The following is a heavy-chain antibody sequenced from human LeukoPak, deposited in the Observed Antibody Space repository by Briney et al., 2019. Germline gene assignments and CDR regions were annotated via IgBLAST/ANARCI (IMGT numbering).Heavy chain of an antibody. V-gene: IGHV3-7*01. CDR2: IKQDGSEK. D-gene: IGHD2-2*01. Sequence: PGGSLRLSCAASGFTFSSYWMSWIRQAPGKGLEWVANIKQDGSEKYYVDSVKGRFTISRDNAKNSLYLQMNSLRAEDTAVYYCARGVVPAAKVNWFDPWGQGTLVTVSS. J-gene: IGHJ5*02. CDR1: GFTFSSYW. CDR3: ARGVVPAAKVNWFDP.